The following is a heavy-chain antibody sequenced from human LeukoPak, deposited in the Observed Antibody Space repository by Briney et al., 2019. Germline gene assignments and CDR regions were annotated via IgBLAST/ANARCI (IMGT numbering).Heavy chain of an antibody. Sequence: GASVKVSCKASGGTFSSYAISWVRQAPGQGLEWMGRIIPIFGIANYAQKFQGRVTITADKSTSTAYMELSSLRSEDTAVYYCARSGAVAAYFDYWGQGTLVTVSS. J-gene: IGHJ4*02. CDR1: GGTFSSYA. V-gene: IGHV1-69*04. CDR3: ARSGAVAAYFDY. CDR2: IIPIFGIA. D-gene: IGHD6-19*01.